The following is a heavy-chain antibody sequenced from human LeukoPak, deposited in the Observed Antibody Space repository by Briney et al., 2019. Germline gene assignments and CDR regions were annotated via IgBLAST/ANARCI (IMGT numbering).Heavy chain of an antibody. Sequence: GGSLRLSCAASGFTSSSYEMNWVRQAPGKGLEWVSYISSSGSTIYYADSVKGRFTISRDNAKNSLYLQMNSLRAEDTAVYYCAREVNSGWYDYWGQGTLVTVSS. V-gene: IGHV3-48*03. CDR3: AREVNSGWYDY. D-gene: IGHD6-19*01. J-gene: IGHJ4*02. CDR2: ISSSGSTI. CDR1: GFTSSSYE.